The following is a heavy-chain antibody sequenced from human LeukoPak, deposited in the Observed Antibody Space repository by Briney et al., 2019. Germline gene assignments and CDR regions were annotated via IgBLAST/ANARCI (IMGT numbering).Heavy chain of an antibody. J-gene: IGHJ2*01. V-gene: IGHV3-11*03. CDR1: GFTLSDYY. CDR3: ARRPQSLGWYFDL. D-gene: IGHD7-27*01. Sequence: GGSLRLSCAGSGFTLSDYYMSWIRQAPGKGLEWVSYIGSTSYTSYADSVKGRFTISRDNAKNSLYLQMNSLRAEDTAVYYCARRPQSLGWYFDLWGRGTLVTVSS. CDR2: IGSTSYT.